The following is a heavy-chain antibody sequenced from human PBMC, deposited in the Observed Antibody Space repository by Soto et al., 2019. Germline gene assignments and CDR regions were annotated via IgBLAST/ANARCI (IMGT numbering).Heavy chain of an antibody. Sequence: PGGSLRLSCAASAFTFSSYAMSLVRQAPGKGLECVSAISVSGGSTYYADSVKGRFTISRYHSKNTLYLQMNSLRAEETAVYYCAKVRGRVEVAGTRRNWFEPWEQGTLVTLSS. J-gene: IGHJ5*02. CDR1: AFTFSSYA. CDR2: ISVSGGST. D-gene: IGHD6-19*01. V-gene: IGHV3-23*01. CDR3: AKVRGRVEVAGTRRNWFEP.